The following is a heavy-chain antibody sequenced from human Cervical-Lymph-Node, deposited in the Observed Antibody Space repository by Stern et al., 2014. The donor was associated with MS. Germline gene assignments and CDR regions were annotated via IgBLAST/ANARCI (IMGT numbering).Heavy chain of an antibody. J-gene: IGHJ3*02. Sequence: QMQLVQYGAEVKKPGASVKVSCKASGHTFIDYYMHWVRQAPGQGLEWMGIINPSGGSTNYAQKFQGRVTMTRDTSTSTVYMELSSLRSEDTAVYFCARSGREMITFGTVIADHAFDIWGQGTMVTVSS. CDR2: INPSGGST. CDR3: ARSGREMITFGTVIADHAFDI. V-gene: IGHV1-46*01. D-gene: IGHD3-16*02. CDR1: GHTFIDYY.